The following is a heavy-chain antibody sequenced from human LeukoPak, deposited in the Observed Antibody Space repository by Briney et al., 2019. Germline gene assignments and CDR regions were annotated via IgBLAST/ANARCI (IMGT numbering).Heavy chain of an antibody. D-gene: IGHD3-22*01. V-gene: IGHV3-7*01. J-gene: IGHJ4*02. CDR3: AREITMLVEDYFDY. Sequence: PGGSLRLSCAASGFTFSSYWMSWVRQAPGKGGEWVANIKQVGSEKYYVASVHARFTISRDHAKNSLYLQMNSLTAEDTAVYYCAREITMLVEDYFDYWGQGTLVTVSS. CDR1: GFTFSSYW. CDR2: IKQVGSEK.